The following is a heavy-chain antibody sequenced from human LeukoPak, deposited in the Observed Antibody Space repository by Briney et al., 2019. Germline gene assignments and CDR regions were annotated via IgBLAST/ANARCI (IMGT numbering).Heavy chain of an antibody. CDR3: ARAHGDDMIVVVAFDY. J-gene: IGHJ4*02. Sequence: ASVKVSCKASGYTFTSYDINWVRQATGQGLEWMGWMNPNSGNTGYAQKFQGRVTMTRNTSISTAYMELSSLRSEDTAVYYCARAHGDDMIVVVAFDYWGQETLVTVSS. CDR2: MNPNSGNT. CDR1: GYTFTSYD. D-gene: IGHD3-22*01. V-gene: IGHV1-8*01.